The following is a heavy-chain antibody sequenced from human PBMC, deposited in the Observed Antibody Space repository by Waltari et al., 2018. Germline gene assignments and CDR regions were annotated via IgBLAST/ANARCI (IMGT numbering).Heavy chain of an antibody. J-gene: IGHJ6*02. V-gene: IGHV4-34*01. Sequence: QVQLQQWGAGLLKPSETLSLTCAVYGGSFSGYYWSWIRPPPGKGLEWIGEINHSGSTNYNPSLKSRVTISVDTSKNQFSLKLSSVTAADTAVYYCARLQTGTYYYYGMDVWGQGTTVTVSS. D-gene: IGHD1-1*01. CDR2: INHSGST. CDR1: GGSFSGYY. CDR3: ARLQTGTYYYYGMDV.